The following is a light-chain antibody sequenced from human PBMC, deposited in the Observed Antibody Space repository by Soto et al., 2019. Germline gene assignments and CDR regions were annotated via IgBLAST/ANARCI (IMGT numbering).Light chain of an antibody. CDR3: LQSYTAPWT. CDR2: AAS. Sequence: DIPMTQSPSSLAASVGDRVSITCRASQSVTNYLSWYQQKPGKAPNLLIYAASRLQGGVPSRFSGSGSGTDFTLTISSLQPEDFATYYCLQSYTAPWTFGQGTTV. CDR1: QSVTNY. J-gene: IGKJ1*01. V-gene: IGKV1-39*01.